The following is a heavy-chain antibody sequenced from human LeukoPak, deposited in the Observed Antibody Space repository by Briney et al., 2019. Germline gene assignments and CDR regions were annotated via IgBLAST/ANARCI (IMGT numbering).Heavy chain of an antibody. CDR1: GGSFSSGSYY. V-gene: IGHV4-61*01. Sequence: SETLSLTCTVSGGSFSSGSYYWRWIRQPPGTGLEWIGYIYYSGSTNYNPSLKSRVTISVDTSKNQFTLKLSSVTAADVAVYYCARRRPWGNWNDPAGFDPWGQGTLVTVSS. CDR3: ARRRPWGNWNDPAGFDP. D-gene: IGHD1-1*01. CDR2: IYYSGST. J-gene: IGHJ5*02.